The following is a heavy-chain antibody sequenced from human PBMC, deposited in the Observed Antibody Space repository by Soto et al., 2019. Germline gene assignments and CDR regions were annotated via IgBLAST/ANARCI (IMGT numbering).Heavy chain of an antibody. CDR2: INWYSGSI. CDR3: VKDESINWYSGHFRH. Sequence: EVQLVESGGGLVQPGRSLRLSCAASGFTFDDYAMHSVRQVPGKGLEWVSGINWYSGSIGYADSVKGRFAISRDNAKNSLHLQMNSLRAEDTAFYYCVKDESINWYSGHFRHWGQGTLVTGSS. J-gene: IGHJ1*01. CDR1: GFTFDDYA. D-gene: IGHD6-13*01. V-gene: IGHV3-9*01.